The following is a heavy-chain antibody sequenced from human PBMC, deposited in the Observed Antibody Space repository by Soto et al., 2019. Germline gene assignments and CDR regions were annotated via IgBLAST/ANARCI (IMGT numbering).Heavy chain of an antibody. V-gene: IGHV4-39*01. CDR1: GGSISSSSYY. J-gene: IGHJ6*02. Sequence: QLLESGPGLVKPSETLSLTCTVSGGSISSSSYYWGWIRQPPGKGLEWIGSIYYSGSTYYNPSLKSRVTISVDTSKNQFSLKLSSVTAADTAVYYCARHPGGIAAAGRPDYYYGMDVWGQGTTVTVSS. D-gene: IGHD6-13*01. CDR2: IYYSGST. CDR3: ARHPGGIAAAGRPDYYYGMDV.